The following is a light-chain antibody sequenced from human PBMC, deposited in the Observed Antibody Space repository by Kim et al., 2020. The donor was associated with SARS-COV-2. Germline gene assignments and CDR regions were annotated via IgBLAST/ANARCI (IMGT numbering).Light chain of an antibody. CDR1: QSVSSN. J-gene: IGKJ2*01. V-gene: IGKV3D-15*01. Sequence: IVMTQSPATQSMSPGERATLSCRASQSVSSNLAWFQQKPGQAPRLLIYAASIRATGIPARFSGSGSETEFTLTISSLQSEDFAVYYCQHYNNWPHDTFGQGTKLEI. CDR3: QHYNNWPHDT. CDR2: AAS.